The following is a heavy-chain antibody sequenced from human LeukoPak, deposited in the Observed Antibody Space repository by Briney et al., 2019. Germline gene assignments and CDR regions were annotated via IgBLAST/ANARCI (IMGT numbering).Heavy chain of an antibody. CDR1: GYSFTSYW. V-gene: IGHV5-51*01. D-gene: IGHD2-2*01. J-gene: IGHJ6*03. CDR2: IYPGDSDT. Sequence: GESLKISCKGSGYSFTSYWIGWVRQMPGKGLEWMGIIYPGDSDTRYSPSFQGQVTISADKSISTAYLQWSSLKASDTAMYYCARCRVRIGYCSSTSCLRGNYYYYMDVWGKGTTVTVSS. CDR3: ARCRVRIGYCSSTSCLRGNYYYYMDV.